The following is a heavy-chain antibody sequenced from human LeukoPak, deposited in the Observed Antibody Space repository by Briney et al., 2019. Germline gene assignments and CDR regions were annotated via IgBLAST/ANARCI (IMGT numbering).Heavy chain of an antibody. Sequence: ASVKVSCKASGYTFTSYYMHWVRQAPGQGLGWMGIINPSGGSTSYAQKFQGRVTMTRDMSTSTVYMELSSLRSEDTAVYYCARRSSSGGAFDIWGQGTMVTVSS. CDR2: INPSGGST. CDR3: ARRSSSGGAFDI. V-gene: IGHV1-46*01. D-gene: IGHD6-6*01. J-gene: IGHJ3*02. CDR1: GYTFTSYY.